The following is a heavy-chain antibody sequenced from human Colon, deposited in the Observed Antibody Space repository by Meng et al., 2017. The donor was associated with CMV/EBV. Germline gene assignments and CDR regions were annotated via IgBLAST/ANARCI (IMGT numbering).Heavy chain of an antibody. Sequence: SETLSLTCTASSYSISSDFYWGWIRQPPGKGLEWIGSIYDTGTTYYNPSLKSRVTISVDTSKNQFSLKLSSVTAADTAVYFCARSITQFRPPLASWGPGALVTVSS. V-gene: IGHV4-38-2*02. J-gene: IGHJ5*01. CDR1: SYSISSDFY. D-gene: IGHD3-10*01. CDR2: IYDTGTT. CDR3: ARSITQFRPPLAS.